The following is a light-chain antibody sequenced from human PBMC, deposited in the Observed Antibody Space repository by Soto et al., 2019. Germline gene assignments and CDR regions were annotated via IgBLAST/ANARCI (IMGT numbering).Light chain of an antibody. CDR3: QSYDATNQV. CDR1: SGSIASNY. Sequence: NFMLTQPHSVSESPGKTVTISCTRSSGSIASNYVQWYQQRPGSSPPTVIYEDNQRPSGVPDRFSGSIDSSSNSASLTSSGLETEDEADYYCQSYDATNQVFGGGTKLTVL. V-gene: IGLV6-57*01. J-gene: IGLJ3*02. CDR2: EDN.